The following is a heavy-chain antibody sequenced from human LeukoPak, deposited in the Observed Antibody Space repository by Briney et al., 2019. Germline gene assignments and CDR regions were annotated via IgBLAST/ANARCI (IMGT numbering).Heavy chain of an antibody. D-gene: IGHD3-10*01. CDR3: ARDRGSGSYLLDYFDY. V-gene: IGHV3-7*01. CDR2: IKQDGSEK. CDR1: GFTFSNYW. Sequence: AGGSLRLSCAASGFTFSNYWMSWVRQAPGKGLEWVANIKQDGSEKYYVDSVKGRFTISRDNAKNSLYLQMNSLRAEDTAVYYCARDRGSGSYLLDYFDYWGQGTLVTVSS. J-gene: IGHJ4*02.